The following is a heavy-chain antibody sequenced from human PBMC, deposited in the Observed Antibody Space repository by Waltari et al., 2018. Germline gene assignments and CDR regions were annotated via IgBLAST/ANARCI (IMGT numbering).Heavy chain of an antibody. V-gene: IGHV4-39*01. Sequence: QMQLQESGPGLVKPSEPLSLTCTVSGGSISRSTYYWCWIRQPPGKGLEWIGNIYYSGSTYYKPSLKSRLTISVDTSKNQFSLNLRSVTAADTAVYYCARLPISLGVGSVFDIWGQGTMVTVSS. D-gene: IGHD2-15*01. J-gene: IGHJ3*02. CDR1: GGSISRSTYY. CDR3: ARLPISLGVGSVFDI. CDR2: IYYSGST.